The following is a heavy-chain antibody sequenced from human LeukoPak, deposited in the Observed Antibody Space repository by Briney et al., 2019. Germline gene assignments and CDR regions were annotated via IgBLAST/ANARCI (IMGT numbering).Heavy chain of an antibody. V-gene: IGHV3-23*01. CDR2: ISGSGSSP. J-gene: IGHJ4*02. Sequence: GGSLRLSCAVSGFTFSNYAMSWVRQAPGKGLEWVSSISGSGSSPYYADSVKGRFTISRDNSKNTVYLQMNSLRAEDTAVYYCAKRHKAGIAAAGYFDCWGQGSLVAVSS. D-gene: IGHD6-13*01. CDR1: GFTFSNYA. CDR3: AKRHKAGIAAAGYFDC.